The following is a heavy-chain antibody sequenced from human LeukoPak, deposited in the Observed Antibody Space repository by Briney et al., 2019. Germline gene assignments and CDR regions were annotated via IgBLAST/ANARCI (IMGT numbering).Heavy chain of an antibody. J-gene: IGHJ6*03. D-gene: IGHD3-3*01. V-gene: IGHV4-59*01. Sequence: PSETLSLTCTVSGGSIGTYYWSWIRQSPGKGLEWVGYIYHTGSTNYNPSLQSRVTISVDTAKNQFSLKQSSVTAADTAVYYCVRDRHEPYDFWSGNGSKYYHHYIDVWGKGTTVTVS. CDR3: VRDRHEPYDFWSGNGSKYYHHYIDV. CDR2: IYHTGST. CDR1: GGSIGTYY.